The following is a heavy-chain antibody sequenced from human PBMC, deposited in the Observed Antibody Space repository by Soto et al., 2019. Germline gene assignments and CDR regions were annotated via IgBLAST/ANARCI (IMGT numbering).Heavy chain of an antibody. V-gene: IGHV2-5*02. Sequence: QITLKESGRTLVKPTQTLTLTCTFSGFSLTTTGMGVGWIRQPPGGALEWLALIFWDDDKHYSPSLKSRLTISRDTSKNQVVLTMTNMDPVDTGTYYCARSSFDVLNANLGDFDNWGQGIVVSVSS. CDR3: ARSSFDVLNANLGDFDN. J-gene: IGHJ4*02. D-gene: IGHD3-9*01. CDR2: IFWDDDK. CDR1: GFSLTTTGMG.